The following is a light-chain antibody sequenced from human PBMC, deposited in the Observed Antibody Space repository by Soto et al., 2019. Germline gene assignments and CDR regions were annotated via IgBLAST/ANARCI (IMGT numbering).Light chain of an antibody. Sequence: QSALTQPPSASGCPGQSVTISCTGSSSDVGGYNYVSWYQQHPGKAPKLMIYEVIKRPSGVPDRFSGSKSGNTASLTVSGLQAEDEADYYCSSYGGSNNYVLGTGTKLTVL. J-gene: IGLJ1*01. V-gene: IGLV2-8*01. CDR2: EVI. CDR1: SSDVGGYNY. CDR3: SSYGGSNNYV.